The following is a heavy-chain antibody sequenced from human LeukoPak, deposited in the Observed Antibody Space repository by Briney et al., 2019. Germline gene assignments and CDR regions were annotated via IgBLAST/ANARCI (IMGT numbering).Heavy chain of an antibody. CDR3: ARLGSYHDF. V-gene: IGHV4-4*09. CDR1: GASISHYY. J-gene: IGHJ4*02. D-gene: IGHD1-26*01. CDR2: IHTSGGS. Sequence: SETLSLTCTVSGASISHYYWSWIRQTPAKGLEWMGHIHTSGGSTYYPSLKSRLTMSIDTSRNQLSLKLTSVTAADTAVYFCARLGSYHDFWGQGALVTVSS.